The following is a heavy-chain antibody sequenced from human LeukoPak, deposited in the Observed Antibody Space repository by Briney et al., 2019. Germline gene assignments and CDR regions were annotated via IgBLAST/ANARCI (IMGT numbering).Heavy chain of an antibody. CDR1: GFTFGSYA. V-gene: IGHV3-30*04. Sequence: GGSLRLSCAASGFTFGSYAMHWVRQAPGKGLEWVAVISYDGSNKYYADSVKGRFTISRDNAKNSLYLQMNSLRAEDTAVYYCARWDTAMGNWFDPWGQGTLVTVSS. J-gene: IGHJ5*02. CDR3: ARWDTAMGNWFDP. CDR2: ISYDGSNK. D-gene: IGHD5-18*01.